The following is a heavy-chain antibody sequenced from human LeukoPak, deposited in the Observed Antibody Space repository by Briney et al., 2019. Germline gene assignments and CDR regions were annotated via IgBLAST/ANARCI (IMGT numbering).Heavy chain of an antibody. CDR3: ARGADGVSSNSRGWFDP. CDR2: INEHGTVK. CDR1: GFSFSSFW. V-gene: IGHV3-7*01. D-gene: IGHD2-15*01. J-gene: IGHJ5*02. Sequence: GGSLRLSCAASGFSFSSFWMTWVRQAPGKGLEWVANINEHGTVKHYADSVKGRFTISRDNAKNSQYLQMNSLSVDDTAVYSCARGADGVSSNSRGWFDPWGQGTLVTVSS.